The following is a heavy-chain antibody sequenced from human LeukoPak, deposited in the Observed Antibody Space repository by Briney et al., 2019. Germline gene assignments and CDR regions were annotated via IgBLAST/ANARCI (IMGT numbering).Heavy chain of an antibody. J-gene: IGHJ4*02. Sequence: SETLSLTCAASGGPISSSSYFCAWIRQPPGKGLEWIGSVYYDGTTSYSPSLRSRITISVDTSKKQFSLHLNSVTAADTAVYFCARLSVLEIVGDPDYWGQGALVTVSS. V-gene: IGHV4-39*01. CDR3: ARLSVLEIVGDPDY. D-gene: IGHD1-26*01. CDR1: GGPISSSSYF. CDR2: VYYDGTT.